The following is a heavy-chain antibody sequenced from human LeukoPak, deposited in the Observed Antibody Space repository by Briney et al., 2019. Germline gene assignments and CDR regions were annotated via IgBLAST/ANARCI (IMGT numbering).Heavy chain of an antibody. CDR3: ASGGGYYYYGMDV. J-gene: IGHJ6*02. V-gene: IGHV4-34*01. Sequence: SETLSLTCAVYGGSFSGYYWSWIRQPPGKGLEWIGEINHSGSTNYNPSLKSRVTISVDTSKNQFSLELSSVTAADTAVYYCASGGGYYYYGMDVWGQGTTVTVSS. CDR2: INHSGST. CDR1: GGSFSGYY.